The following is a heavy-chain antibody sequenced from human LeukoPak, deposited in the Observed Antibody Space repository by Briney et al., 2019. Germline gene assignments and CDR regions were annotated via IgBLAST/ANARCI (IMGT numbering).Heavy chain of an antibody. D-gene: IGHD3-10*01. J-gene: IGHJ6*03. CDR1: GYTFTSYG. CDR2: ISAYNGNT. V-gene: IGHV1-18*01. CDR3: ARSYYGSGSYYSLLAFYYYMDV. Sequence: ASVKVSCKASGYTFTSYGISWVRQAPGQGLERMGWISAYNGNTNYAQKLQGRVTMTRNTSISTAYMELSSLRSEDTAVYYCARSYYGSGSYYSLLAFYYYMDVWGKGTTVTISS.